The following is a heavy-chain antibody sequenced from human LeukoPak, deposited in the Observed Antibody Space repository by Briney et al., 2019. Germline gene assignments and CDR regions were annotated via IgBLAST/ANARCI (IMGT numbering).Heavy chain of an antibody. D-gene: IGHD3-3*01. Sequence: PGGSLRLSCGASGFTFSSYEMNWVRQAPGKGLEWVSYISSSGSTIYYADSVKGRFTISRDNAKNSLYLQMNSLRAEDTAVYYCARDQDDFWSGYSFDYWGQGTLVTVSS. CDR3: ARDQDDFWSGYSFDY. J-gene: IGHJ4*02. V-gene: IGHV3-48*03. CDR2: ISSSGSTI. CDR1: GFTFSSYE.